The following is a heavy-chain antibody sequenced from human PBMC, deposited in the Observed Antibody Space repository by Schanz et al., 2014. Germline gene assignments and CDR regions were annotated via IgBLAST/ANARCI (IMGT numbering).Heavy chain of an antibody. D-gene: IGHD3-3*01. CDR2: ISVYNHNK. J-gene: IGHJ4*02. CDR1: GYIFINSG. V-gene: IGHV1-18*01. Sequence: QIQLVQSGPEVKKPGATVEVSCKASGYIFINSGISWVRQAPGQGLEWMGWISVYNHNKEYDQKFQGRVTMTTDTSTSTAYMALTDLRSDDTAVYYCARDRRFFDRDDLYYFDSWGQGTLVTVSS. CDR3: ARDRRFFDRDDLYYFDS.